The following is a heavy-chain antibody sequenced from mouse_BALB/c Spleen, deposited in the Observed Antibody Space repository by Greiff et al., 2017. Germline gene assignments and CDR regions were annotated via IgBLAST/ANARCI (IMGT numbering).Heavy chain of an antibody. D-gene: IGHD2-1*01. J-gene: IGHJ2*01. Sequence: VQLQQSGPELVRPGSSVKISCKASGYAFSSYWMNWVKQRPGQGLEWIGQIYPGDGDTNYNGKFKGKATLTADKSSSTAYMQLSSLTSEDSAVYFCARRGYGNYFDYWGQGTTLTVSS. CDR3: ARRGYGNYFDY. CDR2: IYPGDGDT. CDR1: GYAFSSYW. V-gene: IGHV1-80*01.